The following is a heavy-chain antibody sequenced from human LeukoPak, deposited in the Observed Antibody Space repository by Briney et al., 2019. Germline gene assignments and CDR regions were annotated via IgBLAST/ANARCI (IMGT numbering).Heavy chain of an antibody. V-gene: IGHV6-1*01. Sequence: SQTLSLTCAISGDSFSSNSAAWNWIRQAPSRGLEWLGRTYYRSKWYNDYAVSVKSRITINPDTSKTQFSLQLNSVTPEDTAVYYCARATYYYGSGSYYLDYWGQGTLVTVSS. CDR3: ARATYYYGSGSYYLDY. D-gene: IGHD3-10*01. CDR2: TYYRSKWYN. J-gene: IGHJ4*02. CDR1: GDSFSSNSAA.